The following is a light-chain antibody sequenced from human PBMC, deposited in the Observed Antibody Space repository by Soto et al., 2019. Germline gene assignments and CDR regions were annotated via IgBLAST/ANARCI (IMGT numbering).Light chain of an antibody. Sequence: EIVLTQSPGTLSLSPGERATLSCRASQSVSSSYLAWYQHKPGQAPRLLIYRSSSRATGIPDRFSGSGSGTDFTLTISRVEPEDFAVYYCHQYGTSVTWTFGQGTKVDIK. CDR1: QSVSSSY. CDR2: RSS. CDR3: HQYGTSVTWT. J-gene: IGKJ1*01. V-gene: IGKV3-20*01.